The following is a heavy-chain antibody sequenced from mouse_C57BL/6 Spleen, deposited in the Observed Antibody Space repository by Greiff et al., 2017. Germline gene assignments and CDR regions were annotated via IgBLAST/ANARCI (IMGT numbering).Heavy chain of an antibody. CDR3: TESPTSGYYDD. CDR1: GFTFSNYW. CDR2: IRLKSDNYAS. J-gene: IGHJ2*01. V-gene: IGHV6-3*01. Sequence: VKLVESGGGLVQPGGSMKLSCVASGFTFSNYWMNWVRQSPEKGLEWVAQIRLKSDNYASHYAESVKGRFTISRDDSKSSVYLQMNNLRAEVTGIYYCTESPTSGYYDDWGQGTTLTVAS. D-gene: IGHD3-2*02.